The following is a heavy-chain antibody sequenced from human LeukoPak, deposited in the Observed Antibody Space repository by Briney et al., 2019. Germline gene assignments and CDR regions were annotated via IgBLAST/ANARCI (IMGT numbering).Heavy chain of an antibody. Sequence: PGGTLRLSCAASGFTFISYGMSWVRQAPGKGLEWVSAITGSGGNTYYADSVKGRFTISRDNSKNTLYLQMNSLRAEDTAVYYCARGPHCSGGSCYSLGSFDYWGQGTLVTVSS. CDR2: ITGSGGNT. D-gene: IGHD2-15*01. J-gene: IGHJ4*02. CDR3: ARGPHCSGGSCYSLGSFDY. CDR1: GFTFISYG. V-gene: IGHV3-23*01.